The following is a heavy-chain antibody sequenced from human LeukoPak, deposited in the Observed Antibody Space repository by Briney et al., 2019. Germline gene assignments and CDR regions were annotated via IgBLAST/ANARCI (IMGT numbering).Heavy chain of an antibody. Sequence: GASVKVSCKTSGYTFTGYYMHWVRQAPGQGLEWMGWISAYNGNTNYAQKLQGRVTMTTDTSTSTAYMELRSLRSDDTAVYYCARAMVRGVTHPFDYWGQGTLVTVSS. J-gene: IGHJ4*02. CDR1: GYTFTGYY. CDR2: ISAYNGNT. V-gene: IGHV1-18*04. D-gene: IGHD3-10*01. CDR3: ARAMVRGVTHPFDY.